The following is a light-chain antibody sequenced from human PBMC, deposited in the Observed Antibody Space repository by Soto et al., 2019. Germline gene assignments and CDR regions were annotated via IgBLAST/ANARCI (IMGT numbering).Light chain of an antibody. V-gene: IGLV2-11*01. CDR2: AVT. J-gene: IGLJ3*02. Sequence: QSALTQPRSVSGSPGQSVTISCTGTSSNVGGYNYVSWYQQHPGKVPELIIYAVTKRPSGVPDRFSGSKSGNTASLTISGLQVEDEADYYCCSYAGSYTWVFGGGTKLTVL. CDR3: CSYAGSYTWV. CDR1: SSNVGGYNY.